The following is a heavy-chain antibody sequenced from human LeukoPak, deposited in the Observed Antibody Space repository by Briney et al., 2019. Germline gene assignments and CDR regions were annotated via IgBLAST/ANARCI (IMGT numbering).Heavy chain of an antibody. CDR2: INHSGST. Sequence: SETLSLTCTVSGGSISSYYWSWIRQPPGKGLEWIGEINHSGSTNYNPSLKSRVTISVDTSKNQFSLKLSSVTAADTAVYYCARGKYSSSWYRVGYFDYWGQGTLVTVSS. J-gene: IGHJ4*02. CDR3: ARGKYSSSWYRVGYFDY. CDR1: GGSISSYY. D-gene: IGHD6-13*01. V-gene: IGHV4-34*01.